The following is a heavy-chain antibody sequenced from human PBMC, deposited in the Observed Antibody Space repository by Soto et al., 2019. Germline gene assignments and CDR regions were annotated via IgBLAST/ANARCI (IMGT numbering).Heavy chain of an antibody. CDR2: IWYDGSNK. CDR1: GFTFSSFG. J-gene: IGHJ4*02. V-gene: IGHV3-33*01. Sequence: GSLRLSRAASGFTFSSFGMHWVRQAPGKGLEWVAVIWYDGSNKYYADSVKGRFTISRDNSKNTLYLQMNSLRAEDTAVYYCARETYYYGSGSYYHFDYWGQGTLVTVSS. CDR3: ARETYYYGSGSYYHFDY. D-gene: IGHD3-10*01.